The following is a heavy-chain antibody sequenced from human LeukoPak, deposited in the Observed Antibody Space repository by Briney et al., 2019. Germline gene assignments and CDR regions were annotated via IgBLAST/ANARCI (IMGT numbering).Heavy chain of an antibody. D-gene: IGHD5-24*01. V-gene: IGHV4-59*08. J-gene: IGHJ3*02. CDR3: ARGLQETLGWLKAFSAFDI. CDR2: IYYSGST. Sequence: SETLSLTCTVSGGSISSYYWGWIRQPPGKGLEWIGYIYYSGSTNYNPSLKSRVTISVDTSKNQFSLKLRSVTAADTAVYYCARGLQETLGWLKAFSAFDIWGHGTLVTVSS. CDR1: GGSISSYY.